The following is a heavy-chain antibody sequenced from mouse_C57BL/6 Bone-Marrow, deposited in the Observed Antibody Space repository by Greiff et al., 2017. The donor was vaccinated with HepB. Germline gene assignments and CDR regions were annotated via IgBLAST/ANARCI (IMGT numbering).Heavy chain of an antibody. V-gene: IGHV1-62-2*01. CDR2: FYPGSGSI. CDR3: ARHEDLDRFTTVVATGFDY. D-gene: IGHD1-1*01. CDR1: GYTFTEYT. Sequence: VQLQQSGAELVKPGASVKLSCKASGYTFTEYTIHWVKQRSGQGLEWIGWFYPGSGSIKYNEKFKDKATLTADKSSSTVYMGVSRLTSEDSAVYFCARHEDLDRFTTVVATGFDYWGQGTTLTVSS. J-gene: IGHJ2*01.